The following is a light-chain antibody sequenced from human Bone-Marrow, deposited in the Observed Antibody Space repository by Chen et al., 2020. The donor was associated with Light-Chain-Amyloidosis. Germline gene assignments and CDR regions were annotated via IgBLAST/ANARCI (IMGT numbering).Light chain of an antibody. V-gene: IGKV3-20*01. CDR3: QQYDTSPRT. CDR1: QTFSNNY. J-gene: IGKJ1*01. CDR2: GAS. Sequence: DIVLPQSPGTLSLSPGDRATLSCRASQTFSNNYLAWFQHKPGQAPRLLIYGASGRAPGVPDRFRGSGSGTEFTLTITRLEPEDFAVYYCQQYDTSPRTFGHGTKVEV.